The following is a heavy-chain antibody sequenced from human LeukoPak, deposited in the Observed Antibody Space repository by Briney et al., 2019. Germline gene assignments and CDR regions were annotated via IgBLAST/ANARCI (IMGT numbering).Heavy chain of an antibody. CDR3: ARVRVTQGLLFGY. Sequence: PSETLSLTCTVSGGSISSGGYYWSWIRQHPGKGLEWIGYIYYSGSTYYNPSLKSRVTISVDTSKNQFSLKLSSVTAADTAVYYCARVRVTQGLLFGYWGQGTLVTVSS. V-gene: IGHV4-31*03. CDR2: IYYSGST. D-gene: IGHD2-21*02. CDR1: GGSISSGGYY. J-gene: IGHJ4*02.